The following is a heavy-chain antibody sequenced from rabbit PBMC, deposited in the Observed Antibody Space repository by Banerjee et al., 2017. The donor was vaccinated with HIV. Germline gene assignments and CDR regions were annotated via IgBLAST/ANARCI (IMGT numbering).Heavy chain of an antibody. CDR1: GFDFSSYG. CDR2: IDPVFRST. CDR3: ARDAGYAGSNL. D-gene: IGHD4-2*01. Sequence: QEPLKETGGGLVQPGGSLTLSCKASGFDFSSYGVSWVRQAPGKGLEWIGYIDPVFRSTYYASWVNGRFTISSHNAQNTLYLQLNSLTAADTATYFCARDAGYAGSNLWGPGTLVTVS. V-gene: IGHV1S47*01. J-gene: IGHJ4*01.